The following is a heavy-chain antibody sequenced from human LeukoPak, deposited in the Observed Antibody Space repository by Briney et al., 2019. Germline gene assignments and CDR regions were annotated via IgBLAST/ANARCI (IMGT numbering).Heavy chain of an antibody. CDR3: ARDPTGVFGYSHGYEAFESY. CDR1: GGSISSGGYY. J-gene: IGHJ4*02. V-gene: IGHV4-31*03. D-gene: IGHD5-18*01. CDR2: IYHSGST. Sequence: SETLSLTCTVSGGSISSGGYYWSWIRQHPGKGLEWIGYIYHSGSTYYNPSLKSRVTISVDTSKNQFSLKLSSVTAADTAVYYCARDPTGVFGYSHGYEAFESYWGQGTLVTVSS.